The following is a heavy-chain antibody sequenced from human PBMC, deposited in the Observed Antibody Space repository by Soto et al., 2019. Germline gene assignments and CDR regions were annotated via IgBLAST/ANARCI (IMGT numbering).Heavy chain of an antibody. D-gene: IGHD3-3*02. CDR2: IYYSGST. CDR1: GGSISSYY. J-gene: IGHJ6*03. Sequence: PSETLSLTCTVSGGSISSYYWSWIRQPPGKGLEWIGYIYYSGSTNYNPSLKSRVTISVDTSKNQFSLKLSSVTAADTAVYYCACIDYYYYMDVWGKGTTVTVSS. V-gene: IGHV4-59*08. CDR3: ACIDYYYYMDV.